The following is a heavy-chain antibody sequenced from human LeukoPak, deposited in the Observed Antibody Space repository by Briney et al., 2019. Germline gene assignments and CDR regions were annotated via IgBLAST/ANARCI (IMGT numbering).Heavy chain of an antibody. D-gene: IGHD3-10*01. J-gene: IGHJ4*02. CDR3: ARTPITMVRGVIIFAY. CDR2: IYYSGNT. V-gene: IGHV4-31*03. Sequence: PSETLSLTCTVSGGSIISDVYYWSWIRQHPGKGLEWIGYIYYSGNTYYNPSLKSRITISVDTSKNQFPLKLRSVTAADKAVYYCARTPITMVRGVIIFAYWGQGTLVTVSP. CDR1: GGSIISDVYY.